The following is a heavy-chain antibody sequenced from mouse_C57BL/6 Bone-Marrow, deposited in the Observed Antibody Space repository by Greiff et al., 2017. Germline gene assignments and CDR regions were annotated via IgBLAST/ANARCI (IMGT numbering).Heavy chain of an antibody. Sequence: QVQLQQPGAELVKPGASVKLSCKASGYTFTSYWMHWVKQRPGQGLEWIGMIHPNSGSTNYNEKFKSKATLTVDKSSSTAYMQLSSLTSEDSAVYYCATYYYGSSEWYFDVWGTGTTVTVSS. J-gene: IGHJ1*03. CDR1: GYTFTSYW. D-gene: IGHD1-1*01. CDR3: ATYYYGSSEWYFDV. CDR2: IHPNSGST. V-gene: IGHV1-64*01.